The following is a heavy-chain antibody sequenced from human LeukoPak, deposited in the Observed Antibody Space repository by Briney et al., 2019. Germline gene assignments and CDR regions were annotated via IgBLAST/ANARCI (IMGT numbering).Heavy chain of an antibody. J-gene: IGHJ5*02. V-gene: IGHV1-69*04. D-gene: IGHD6-13*01. CDR1: GGTFSSYA. CDR3: ARGAAAAGRNWFDP. CDR2: IIPILGIA. Sequence: GASVKVSCKASGGTFSSYAISWVRPAPGQGLEWMGRIIPILGIANYAQKFQGRVTITADKSTSTAYMELSSLRSEDTAVYYCARGAAAAGRNWFDPWGQGTLVTVSS.